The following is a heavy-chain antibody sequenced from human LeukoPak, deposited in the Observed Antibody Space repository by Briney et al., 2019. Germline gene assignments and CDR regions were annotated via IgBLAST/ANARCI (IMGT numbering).Heavy chain of an antibody. CDR1: GFTFSSYS. Sequence: GGSLRLSCAASGFTFSSYSMNWVRQAPGKGLEWVSYISSSGSTIYYADSVKGRFTISRDNAKNSLYLQMNSLRAEDTAVYYCAKSQYYYDSSGYYSFYFDYWGQGTLVTVSS. J-gene: IGHJ4*02. V-gene: IGHV3-48*04. CDR2: ISSSGSTI. CDR3: AKSQYYYDSSGYYSFYFDY. D-gene: IGHD3-22*01.